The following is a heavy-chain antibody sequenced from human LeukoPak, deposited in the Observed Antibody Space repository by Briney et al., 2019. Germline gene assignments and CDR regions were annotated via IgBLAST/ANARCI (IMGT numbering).Heavy chain of an antibody. Sequence: SVKVSCKASGYTFTGYYMHWVRQAPGQGLEWMGWINPNSGGTNYAQKFQGRVTMTRDTSISTAYMELSRLRSADTAVYYCARISNHYDSSGYHPIWRYYFDYWGQGTLVTVSS. CDR3: ARISNHYDSSGYHPIWRYYFDY. V-gene: IGHV1-2*02. CDR1: GYTFTGYY. D-gene: IGHD3-22*01. CDR2: INPNSGGT. J-gene: IGHJ4*02.